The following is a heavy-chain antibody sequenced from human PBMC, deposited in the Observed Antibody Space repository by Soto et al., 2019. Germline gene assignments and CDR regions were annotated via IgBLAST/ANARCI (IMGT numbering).Heavy chain of an antibody. Sequence: PETLSLTCAVYGGSFSGHSWTWIRQSPGKGLEWIGDINHSGRVNYSPSLKSRVTISLDTSKNQFSLTLSAATAADTAMYYCSTRAYDTNGYYRFDPWGQGTLVTVSS. CDR3: STRAYDTNGYYRFDP. CDR2: INHSGRV. J-gene: IGHJ5*01. V-gene: IGHV4-34*01. D-gene: IGHD3-22*01. CDR1: GGSFSGHS.